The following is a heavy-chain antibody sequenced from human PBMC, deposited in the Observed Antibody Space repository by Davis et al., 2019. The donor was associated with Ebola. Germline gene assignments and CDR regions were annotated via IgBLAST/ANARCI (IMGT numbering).Heavy chain of an antibody. D-gene: IGHD5-24*01. CDR3: AKRTKSGYNSPIDH. CDR1: GFIFGSFA. CDR2: FSGYYEES. J-gene: IGHJ4*02. Sequence: GGSLRLSCAASGFIFGSFAMNWVRQAPGKGPEWISGFSGYYEESFYADSVKGRFTISRDKSKNRVYLQMDNLRADDTAVYYCAKRTKSGYNSPIDHWGQGTLVTVSS. V-gene: IGHV3-23*01.